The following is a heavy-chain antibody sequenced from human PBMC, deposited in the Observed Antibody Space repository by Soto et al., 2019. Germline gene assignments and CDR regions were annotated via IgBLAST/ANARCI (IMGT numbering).Heavy chain of an antibody. V-gene: IGHV1-8*01. J-gene: IGHJ5*02. CDR1: GYTFTSYD. CDR2: MNPNSGNT. D-gene: IGHD3-10*01. Sequence: ASVKVSCKASGYTFTSYDINWVQQATGQGLEWMGWMNPNSGNTGYAQKFQGRVTMTRNTSISTAYMELSSLRSEDTAVYYCARDRAFEYYYGSKWFDPWGQGTLVTVS. CDR3: ARDRAFEYYYGSKWFDP.